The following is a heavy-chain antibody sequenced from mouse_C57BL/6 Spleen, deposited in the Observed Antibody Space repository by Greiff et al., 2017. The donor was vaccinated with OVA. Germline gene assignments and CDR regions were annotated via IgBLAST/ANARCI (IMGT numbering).Heavy chain of an antibody. CDR2: ISDGGSYT. CDR1: GFTFSSYA. CDR3: ARDYYGSSSGYAMDY. D-gene: IGHD1-1*01. V-gene: IGHV5-4*01. J-gene: IGHJ4*01. Sequence: EVMLVESGGGLVKPGGSLKLSCAASGFTFSSYAMSWVRQTPEKRLEWVATISDGGSYTYYPDNVKGRFTISRDNAKNNLYLQMSHLKSEDTAMYYCARDYYGSSSGYAMDYWGQGTSVTVSA.